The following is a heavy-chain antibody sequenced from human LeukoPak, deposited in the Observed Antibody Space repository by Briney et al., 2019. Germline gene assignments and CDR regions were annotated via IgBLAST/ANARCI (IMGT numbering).Heavy chain of an antibody. CDR2: IYYSGST. V-gene: IGHV4-31*03. Sequence: SQTLSLTCTVSGGSISSGGYYWSWIRQHPGKGLEWIGYIYYSGSTYYNPSLKSRVTISVDTSKNQFSLKLSSVAAADTAVYYCARRPLVSTTPPRSGFDPWGQGTLVTVSS. CDR3: ARRPLVSTTPPRSGFDP. CDR1: GGSISSGGYY. D-gene: IGHD2-2*01. J-gene: IGHJ5*02.